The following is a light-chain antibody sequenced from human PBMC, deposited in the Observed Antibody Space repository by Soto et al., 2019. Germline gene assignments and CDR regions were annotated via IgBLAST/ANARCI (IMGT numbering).Light chain of an antibody. CDR1: QNINSN. CDR2: GAS. J-gene: IGKJ2*01. CDR3: QQYKNWPPYT. V-gene: IGKV3-15*01. Sequence: EIVMTQSPATLSVSPGERATLSCRASQNINSNLAWYQQKPGQAARLLIYGASTRATDIPARFSGSGSGTEFTLTISSLQSEDFALYYCQQYKNWPPYTFGQGTKLEIK.